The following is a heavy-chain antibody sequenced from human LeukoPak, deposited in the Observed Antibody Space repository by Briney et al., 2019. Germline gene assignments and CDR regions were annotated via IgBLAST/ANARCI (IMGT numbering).Heavy chain of an antibody. CDR1: GGSISSSNW. D-gene: IGHD3-10*01. J-gene: IGHJ6*04. V-gene: IGHV4-4*02. Sequence: ASGTLSLTCAVSGGSISSSNWWSWVRQPPGKGLEWIGEIYHSGSTNYNPSLKSRVTISVDKSKNQFSLKLSSVTAADTAVYYCARAYGSEEDYYYGMDVWGKGTTVTVSP. CDR3: ARAYGSEEDYYYGMDV. CDR2: IYHSGST.